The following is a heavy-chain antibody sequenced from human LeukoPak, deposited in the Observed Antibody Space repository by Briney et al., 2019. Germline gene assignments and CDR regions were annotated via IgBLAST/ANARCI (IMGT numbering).Heavy chain of an antibody. Sequence: HPGGSLRLSCAASGFTFSSYWMHWVRQAPGKGLVWVSRINSDGSSTSYADSVKGRFTISRDNSKNTLYLQMNSLRAEDTAVYYCARRAVAGDHFDYWGQGTLVTVSS. CDR1: GFTFSSYW. V-gene: IGHV3-74*01. J-gene: IGHJ4*02. CDR3: ARRAVAGDHFDY. D-gene: IGHD6-19*01. CDR2: INSDGSST.